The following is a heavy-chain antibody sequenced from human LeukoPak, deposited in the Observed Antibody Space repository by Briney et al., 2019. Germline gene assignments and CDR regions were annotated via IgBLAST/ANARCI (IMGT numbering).Heavy chain of an antibody. Sequence: GGSLRLSCAVSGFTFSNYCMSWVRQAPGKGLECVANIKQDGSERYYVDSVKGRFTISRDNAKNLLSLEMNSLRVEDAAICYCVSKAAFDYWGQGTLVTVSS. D-gene: IGHD2-15*01. CDR1: GFTFSNYC. V-gene: IGHV3-7*03. CDR3: VSKAAFDY. CDR2: IKQDGSER. J-gene: IGHJ4*02.